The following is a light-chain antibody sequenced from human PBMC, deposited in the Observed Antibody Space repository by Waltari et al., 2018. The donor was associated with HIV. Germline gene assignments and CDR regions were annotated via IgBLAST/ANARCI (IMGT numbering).Light chain of an antibody. CDR1: SSDVGGYNS. V-gene: IGLV2-8*01. CDR2: EVI. CDR3: SSYAGSDNRVV. J-gene: IGLJ2*01. Sequence: QSALTQPPSTSGSPGQSVTISCTGTSSDVGGYNSVSWYQQHPGKAPKLIIYEVIKRPSGVPDRFSGSKSGNTVSLTVSGLQAEDEADYYCSSYAGSDNRVVFGGGTKLTVL.